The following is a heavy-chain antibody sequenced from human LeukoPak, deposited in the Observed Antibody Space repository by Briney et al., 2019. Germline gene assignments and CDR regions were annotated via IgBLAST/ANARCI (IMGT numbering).Heavy chain of an antibody. CDR1: GFTFISYA. J-gene: IGHJ4*02. Sequence: GGSLRLSCAASGFTFISYAIHWVRQAPGKGLEWVAVISFHGTDTFYADSVKGRFTISRDNSKNTLYLQMNSLRAEDTAVYYCANLLITMIVVVNKPFDYWGQGTLVTVSS. CDR2: ISFHGTDT. D-gene: IGHD3-22*01. CDR3: ANLLITMIVVVNKPFDY. V-gene: IGHV3-30*04.